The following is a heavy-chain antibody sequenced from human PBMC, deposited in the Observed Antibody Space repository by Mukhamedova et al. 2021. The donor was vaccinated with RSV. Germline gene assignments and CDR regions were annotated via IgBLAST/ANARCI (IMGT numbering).Heavy chain of an antibody. CDR3: AGEGDYSSGMVV. J-gene: IGHJ6*02. V-gene: IGHV1-2*06. D-gene: IGHD3-16*01. Sequence: GQGLEWMGRINPNSGGTNYAQKFQGRVTMTRDTSISTVYMELSRLRSDDTAVYYCAGEGDYSSGMVVWGQWTPGT. CDR2: INPNSGGT.